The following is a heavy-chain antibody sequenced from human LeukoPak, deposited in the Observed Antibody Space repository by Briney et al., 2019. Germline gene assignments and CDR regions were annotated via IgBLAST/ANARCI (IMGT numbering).Heavy chain of an antibody. D-gene: IGHD3-10*01. Sequence: SETLSLTCTVSGGSISHFYWSWIRQPSGKGLEWIGYLSNSGNTTYSPSLRSRVTISVDTSTKQFSLRLTSVTAADTAMYYCARHQFYFDSGRSSPETFWFDPWGQGTLVTVSS. CDR3: ARHQFYFDSGRSSPETFWFDP. CDR2: LSNSGNT. V-gene: IGHV4-59*08. J-gene: IGHJ5*02. CDR1: GGSISHFY.